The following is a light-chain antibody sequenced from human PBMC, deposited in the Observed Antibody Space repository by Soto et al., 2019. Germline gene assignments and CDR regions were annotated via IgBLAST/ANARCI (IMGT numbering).Light chain of an antibody. CDR3: LQYESYPYT. J-gene: IGKJ2*01. V-gene: IGKV1-16*02. CDR1: QGIDNY. CDR2: GAS. Sequence: QLTQSPSSLSASVGDRVTITCRASQGIDNYLAWFQQKPGKAPKCLIYGASSLQSGVPSKFSGSGFGTDFTLTINSLQPEDFAAYYCLQYESYPYTFGQGTKVDIK.